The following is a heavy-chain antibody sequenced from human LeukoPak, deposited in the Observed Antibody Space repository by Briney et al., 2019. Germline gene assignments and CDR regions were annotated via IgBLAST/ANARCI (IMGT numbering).Heavy chain of an antibody. J-gene: IGHJ4*02. CDR1: GGSISSGGYY. V-gene: IGHV4-31*03. CDR3: ARGDLRRNFDY. Sequence: SETLSLTCTVSGGSISSGGYYWSWIRQHPGKGLEWIGYIYYSGSTYYNPSLKSRVTISVDTSKNQFSLKLSSVTAADTAVYYCARGDLRRNFDYWGQGTPVTVSS. D-gene: IGHD1-14*01. CDR2: IYYSGST.